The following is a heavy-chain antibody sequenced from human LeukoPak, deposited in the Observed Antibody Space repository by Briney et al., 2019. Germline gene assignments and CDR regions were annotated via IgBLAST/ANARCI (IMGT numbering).Heavy chain of an antibody. J-gene: IGHJ6*02. Sequence: RSLRLSCAASGFTFSSYGMHWVRQAPGKGLEWVAVIWYDGSNKYYADSVKGRFTISRDNSKNTLYLQMNSLRAEDTAVYYCARDLGASYYNAMDVWGPGTTVTVSS. CDR2: IWYDGSNK. CDR1: GFTFSSYG. CDR3: ARDLGASYYNAMDV. V-gene: IGHV3-33*01.